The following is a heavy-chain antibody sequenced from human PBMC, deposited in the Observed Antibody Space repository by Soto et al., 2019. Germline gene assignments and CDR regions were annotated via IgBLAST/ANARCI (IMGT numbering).Heavy chain of an antibody. CDR1: GGTFSSYA. J-gene: IGHJ6*02. V-gene: IGHV1-69*01. CDR2: IIPIFGTA. D-gene: IGHD6-19*01. CDR3: ARCPLGLAPYYYDGMDV. Sequence: QVQLVQSGAEVKKPGSSVKVSCKASGGTFSSYAISWVRQAPGQGLEWMGGIIPIFGTANYAQKFQGRVTITADESTSTAYMELSSLRSEDTAVYYCARCPLGLAPYYYDGMDVWGQGTTVTVSS.